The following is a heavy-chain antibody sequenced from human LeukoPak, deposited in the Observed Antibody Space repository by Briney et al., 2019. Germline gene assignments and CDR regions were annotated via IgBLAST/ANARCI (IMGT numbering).Heavy chain of an antibody. D-gene: IGHD6-19*01. J-gene: IGHJ1*01. V-gene: IGHV1-24*01. CDR3: AAGYSSGWFAKYFHY. Sequence: GASVKVSCSVSGYSLTDLSMHWVRQAPGNGLEWMGGFDPEDGKPTYAQKFQGRVTMTEDTSADTAYMELSSLRSEDTAVYFCAAGYSSGWFAKYFHYWGQGTLVTVSS. CDR2: FDPEDGKP. CDR1: GYSLTDLS.